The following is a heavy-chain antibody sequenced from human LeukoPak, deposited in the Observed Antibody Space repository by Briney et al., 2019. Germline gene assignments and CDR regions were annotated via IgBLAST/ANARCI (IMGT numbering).Heavy chain of an antibody. CDR2: IYYSEST. CDR1: GGSISSYY. Sequence: PSETLSLTCTVSGGSISSYYWSWIRQPPGKGLEWIGYIYYSESTNYNPSLKSRVTISVDTSKNQFSLKLSSVTAADTAVYYCARGGAIFGVVTLKYWGQGTLVTVSS. V-gene: IGHV4-59*01. J-gene: IGHJ4*02. D-gene: IGHD3-3*01. CDR3: ARGGAIFGVVTLKY.